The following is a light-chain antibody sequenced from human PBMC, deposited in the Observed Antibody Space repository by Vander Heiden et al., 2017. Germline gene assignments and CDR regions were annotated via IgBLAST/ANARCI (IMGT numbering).Light chain of an antibody. CDR2: DAS. CDR3: QQYNSYPWT. Sequence: DIQMTPSPSTLSASVGDRVTITCRASQSISSWLAWYQQKPGKAPKLLIDDASSLESGVPSRFSGSGSGTEFTLTSSSMQPDDFATYYCQQYNSYPWTFGQGTKVEIK. V-gene: IGKV1-5*01. CDR1: QSISSW. J-gene: IGKJ1*01.